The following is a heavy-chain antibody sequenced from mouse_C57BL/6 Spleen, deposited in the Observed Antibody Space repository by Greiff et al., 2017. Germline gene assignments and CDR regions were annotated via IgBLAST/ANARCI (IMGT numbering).Heavy chain of an antibody. CDR1: GFSFNTYA. Sequence: EADGGLVQPKGSLKLSCAASGFSFNTYAMNWVRQAPGKGLEWVARIRSKSNNYATYYADSVKDRFTISRDDSESMLYLQMNNLKTEDTAMYYCVRQYDYDGLPFAYWGQGTLVTVSA. D-gene: IGHD2-4*01. J-gene: IGHJ3*01. CDR3: VRQYDYDGLPFAY. V-gene: IGHV10-1*01. CDR2: IRSKSNNYAT.